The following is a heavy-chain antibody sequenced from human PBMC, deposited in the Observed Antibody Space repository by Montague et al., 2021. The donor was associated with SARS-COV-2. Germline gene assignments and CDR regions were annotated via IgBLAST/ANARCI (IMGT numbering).Heavy chain of an antibody. CDR3: ARDPRITLIVVVVTNIWFDP. D-gene: IGHD3-22*01. CDR1: GGSVSNYY. Sequence: SETLSLTCTVYGGSVSNYYWSWIRQPPGKGLEWIGEINHSGSTNYNPSLKSRVTTSVDTSKNQFSLKLTSVTAADTAVYYCARDPRITLIVVVVTNIWFDPWGQGTLVTVSS. J-gene: IGHJ5*02. CDR2: INHSGST. V-gene: IGHV4-34*01.